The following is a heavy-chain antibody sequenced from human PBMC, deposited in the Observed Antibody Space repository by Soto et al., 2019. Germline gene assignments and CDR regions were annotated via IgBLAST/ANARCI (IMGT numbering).Heavy chain of an antibody. Sequence: GGSLRLSCAASGFTFSSYGMHWVRQAPGKGLEWVAVISYDGSNKYYADSVKGRFTISGDNSKNTLYLQMNSLRAEDTAVYYCAKDLDDYVWGSYRPYGMDVWGQGTTVTVSS. CDR1: GFTFSSYG. CDR2: ISYDGSNK. D-gene: IGHD3-16*02. V-gene: IGHV3-30*18. CDR3: AKDLDDYVWGSYRPYGMDV. J-gene: IGHJ6*02.